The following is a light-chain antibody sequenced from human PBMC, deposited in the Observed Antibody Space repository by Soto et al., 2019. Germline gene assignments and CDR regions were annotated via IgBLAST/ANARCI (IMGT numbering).Light chain of an antibody. J-gene: IGKJ1*01. V-gene: IGKV1-5*03. Sequence: DIQMTQSPSTLSASVGDRVTITCRASQSVSSWLAWYQQKPGKAPNLLIYKASSLGSGVPSRFSGSGSVTEFTLTISSLQPDYFAPYHCQQDNSYPWTFGQGTKVEVK. CDR2: KAS. CDR3: QQDNSYPWT. CDR1: QSVSSW.